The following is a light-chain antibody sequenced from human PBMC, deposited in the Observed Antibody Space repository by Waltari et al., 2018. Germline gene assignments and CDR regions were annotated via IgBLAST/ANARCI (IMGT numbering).Light chain of an antibody. CDR1: SARSNYP. Sequence: QLMLTQSPSASASLGASVKLTCTLSSARSNYPSACHQQQPEKGPRYLMTVNSDGSHIKGDGIPDRFSGSSSGAERYLTISSLQSEDETDYYCQTGGFGIWVFGGGTKLTVL. CDR2: VNSDGSH. CDR3: QTGGFGIWV. V-gene: IGLV4-69*01. J-gene: IGLJ3*02.